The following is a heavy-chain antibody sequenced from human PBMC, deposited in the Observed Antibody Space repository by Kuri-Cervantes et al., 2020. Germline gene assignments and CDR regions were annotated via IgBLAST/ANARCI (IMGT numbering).Heavy chain of an antibody. CDR3: ARDPDTTGFFPFDI. D-gene: IGHD3-22*01. V-gene: IGHV4-39*07. Sequence: SETLSLTCTVSGGSISSSSYYWGWIRQPPGKGLEWIGNIYYSGSTYYNPSLKSRVTISVDTSKNQFSLKLSSVTAADTAVYYCARDPDTTGFFPFDIWGQGTMVTVSS. J-gene: IGHJ3*02. CDR2: IYYSGST. CDR1: GGSISSSSYY.